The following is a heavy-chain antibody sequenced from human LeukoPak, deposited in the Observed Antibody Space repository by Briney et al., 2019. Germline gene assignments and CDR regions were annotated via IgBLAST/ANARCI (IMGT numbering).Heavy chain of an antibody. Sequence: SETLSLTCTVSGGSISSGGYYWSWIRQHPGKGLEWIGHIYYSGSTYYNPSLKSRVTISVDTSKNQFSLKLSSVTAADTAVYYCTTYYYGSGSYGDYWGQGTLVTVSS. CDR1: GGSISSGGYY. CDR2: IYYSGST. D-gene: IGHD3-10*01. J-gene: IGHJ4*02. CDR3: TTYYYGSGSYGDY. V-gene: IGHV4-31*03.